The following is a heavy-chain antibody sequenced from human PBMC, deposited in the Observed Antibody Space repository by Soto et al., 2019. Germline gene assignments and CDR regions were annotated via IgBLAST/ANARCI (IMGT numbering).Heavy chain of an antibody. D-gene: IGHD1-26*01. CDR2: LYWNDDR. V-gene: IGHV2-5*01. Sequence: GPTLVNPTQTLTLTCTFSGFSLSSIGVAVGWIRQPPGNAVEWLAVLYWNDDRRYSPYLKSRLTITKDTSKNQVVLTMTNMDPADTATYYCAHSASVPCCYYFDSWGQGTLVTVSS. J-gene: IGHJ4*02. CDR1: GFSLSSIGVA. CDR3: AHSASVPCCYYFDS.